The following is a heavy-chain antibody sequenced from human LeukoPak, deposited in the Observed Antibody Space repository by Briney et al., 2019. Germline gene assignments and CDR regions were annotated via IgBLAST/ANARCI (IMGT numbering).Heavy chain of an antibody. V-gene: IGHV4-34*01. CDR3: ARGRIQLWYQVYGMDV. J-gene: IGHJ6*02. D-gene: IGHD5-18*01. CDR2: INHSGST. Sequence: SETLSLTCAVYGGSFSGYYWSWIRQPPGKGLEWIGEINHSGSTNYNPSLKSRVTISVDTSKNQFSLKLSSVTAADTAVYCCARGRIQLWYQVYGMDVWGQGTTVTVSS. CDR1: GGSFSGYY.